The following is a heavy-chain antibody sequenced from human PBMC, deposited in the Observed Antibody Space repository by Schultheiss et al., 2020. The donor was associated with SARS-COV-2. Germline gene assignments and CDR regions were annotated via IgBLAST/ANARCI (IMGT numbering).Heavy chain of an antibody. Sequence: SVKVSCKASGYTFSSYAISWVRQAPGQGTEWMGGIIPIFGKANDAQKFQGRVTITADKSTSTAYMELSSLRSEDTAVYYCARGEMVYPDYYYYGMDVWGQGTTVTVSS. CDR2: IIPIFGKA. J-gene: IGHJ6*02. V-gene: IGHV1-69*06. CDR1: GYTFSSYA. CDR3: ARGEMVYPDYYYYGMDV. D-gene: IGHD2-8*01.